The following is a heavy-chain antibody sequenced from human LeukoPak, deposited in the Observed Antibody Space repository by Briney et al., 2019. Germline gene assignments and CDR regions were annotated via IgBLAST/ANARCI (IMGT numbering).Heavy chain of an antibody. CDR1: GDSISNYY. CDR2: IYYSGNT. V-gene: IGHV4-59*08. J-gene: IGHJ4*02. CDR3: ARRKAKTPNYFDY. Sequence: PSETLSLTCTVSGDSISNYYWTWIRQPPGKGLEWIGYIYYSGNTNFNPSLKSRVTISLGTSKNQFSLKLTSVTAADTAIYYCARRKAKTPNYFDYWGQGALVTVSS.